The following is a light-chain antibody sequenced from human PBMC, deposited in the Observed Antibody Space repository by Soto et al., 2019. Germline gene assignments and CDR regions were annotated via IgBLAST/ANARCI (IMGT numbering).Light chain of an antibody. Sequence: EIVLTQSPATLSLSPGERATLSCRASQSVSSYLAWYQQKPGQAPRLLIYDASNRATGIPARFSGSGSGTDFTLTISSLEPEDFAVYYCQQRSNWLGWTFGQGTKLAIK. CDR1: QSVSSY. V-gene: IGKV3-11*01. CDR3: QQRSNWLGWT. J-gene: IGKJ2*02. CDR2: DAS.